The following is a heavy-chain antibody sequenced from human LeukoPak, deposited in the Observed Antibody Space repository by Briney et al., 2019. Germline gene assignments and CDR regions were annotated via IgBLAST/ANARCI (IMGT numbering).Heavy chain of an antibody. CDR1: GDSISSYY. CDR3: ASTKQWLAFAI. CDR2: IHNSVNT. J-gene: IGHJ3*02. D-gene: IGHD6-19*01. Sequence: PSETLSLTCTVSGDSISSYYWSWIRLAPGKGLEWIGNIHNSVNTNYDPALKSRVTILLDTSKNQLSLKLSSMTAADTAVYYCASTKQWLAFAIWGQGTMVTVSP. V-gene: IGHV4-59*01.